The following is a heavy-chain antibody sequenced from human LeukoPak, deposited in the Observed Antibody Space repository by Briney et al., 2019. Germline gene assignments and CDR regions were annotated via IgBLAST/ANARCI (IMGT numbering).Heavy chain of an antibody. Sequence: SETLSLTCTVSGGSISSGSYYWSWIRQPAGTGLEWIGRIYTSGSTNYNPSLKSRVTISVDTSKNQFSLKLSSVTAADTAVYYCARDTGYSSGWYYPWGQGTLVTVSS. J-gene: IGHJ5*02. CDR3: ARDTGYSSGWYYP. D-gene: IGHD6-19*01. CDR2: IYTSGST. CDR1: GGSISSGSYY. V-gene: IGHV4-61*02.